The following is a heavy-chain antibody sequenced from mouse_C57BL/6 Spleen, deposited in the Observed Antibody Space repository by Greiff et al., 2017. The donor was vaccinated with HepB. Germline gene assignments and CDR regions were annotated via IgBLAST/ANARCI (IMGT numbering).Heavy chain of an antibody. J-gene: IGHJ2*01. Sequence: EVKLVESGGDLVKPGGSLKLSCAASGFTFSSYGMSWVRQTPDKRLEWVATISSGGSYTYYPDSVKGRFTISRDKAKNTLYLQMSSLKSEDTAMYYCAGGTVHFDYWGKGTTLTVSS. V-gene: IGHV5-6*01. CDR1: GFTFSSYG. CDR2: ISSGGSYT. D-gene: IGHD1-1*01. CDR3: AGGTVHFDY.